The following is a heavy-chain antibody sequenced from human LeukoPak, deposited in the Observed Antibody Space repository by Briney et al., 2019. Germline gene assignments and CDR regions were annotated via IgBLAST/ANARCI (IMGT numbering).Heavy chain of an antibody. CDR2: ISYDGSNK. Sequence: GRSLRLSCAASGFTFSSYGMHWVRQAPGKGLEWVAVISYDGSNKYYADSVKGRFTISRDNSKNTLYLQMNSLRAEDTAVYYCAKVAISGSYYPDAFDIWGQGTMVTVSS. D-gene: IGHD1-26*01. CDR1: GFTFSSYG. V-gene: IGHV3-30*18. J-gene: IGHJ3*02. CDR3: AKVAISGSYYPDAFDI.